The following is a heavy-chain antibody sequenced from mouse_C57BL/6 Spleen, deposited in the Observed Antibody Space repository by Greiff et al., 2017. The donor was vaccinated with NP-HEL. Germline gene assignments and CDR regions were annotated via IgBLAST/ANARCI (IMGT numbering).Heavy chain of an antibody. CDR1: GYTFTSYW. CDR3: ARNYYGSSYEDYYAMDY. Sequence: QVHVKQPGTELVKPGASVKLSCKASGYTFTSYWMHWVKQRPGQGLEWIGNINPSNGGTNYNEKFKSKATLTVDKSSSTAYMQLSSLTSEDSAVYYCARNYYGSSYEDYYAMDYWGQGTSVTVSS. J-gene: IGHJ4*01. CDR2: INPSNGGT. V-gene: IGHV1-53*01. D-gene: IGHD1-1*01.